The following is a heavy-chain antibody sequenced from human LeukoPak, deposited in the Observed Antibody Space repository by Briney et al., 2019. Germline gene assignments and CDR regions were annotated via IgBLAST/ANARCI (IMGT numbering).Heavy chain of an antibody. J-gene: IGHJ4*02. V-gene: IGHV4-61*02. CDR1: GDSISSGDYY. D-gene: IGHD3-10*01. Sequence: SETLSLTCTVSGDSISSGDYYWSWIRQPAGKGLEWIGRISSSGSTNYNPSLKSRVTISVDTSKNQFSLKLSSVTAADTAVYYCAAVPESYYTVYYFNYWGQGTLVTVSS. CDR2: ISSSGST. CDR3: AAVPESYYTVYYFNY.